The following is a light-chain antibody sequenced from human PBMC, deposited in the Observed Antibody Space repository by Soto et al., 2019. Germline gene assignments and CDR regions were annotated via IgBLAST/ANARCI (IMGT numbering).Light chain of an antibody. CDR2: GAS. J-gene: IGKJ1*01. CDR1: QSVSSSF. V-gene: IGKV3-20*01. CDR3: QQYGSSPWT. Sequence: EIVLTQSPGTLSLSQGEGATLSCRASQSVSSSFFAWYQQKPGQAPRLLIYGASSRATGIPDRFSGSGSGTEFTLTISRLEPEDFAVYYCQQYGSSPWTFGQGTKVETK.